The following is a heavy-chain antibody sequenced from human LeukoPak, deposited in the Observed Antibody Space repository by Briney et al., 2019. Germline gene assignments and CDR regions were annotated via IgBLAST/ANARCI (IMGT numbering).Heavy chain of an antibody. Sequence: VSSVKLSFKASGYTFTSYGISWVRQAPGQGLEWMGWISAYNGNTNYAQKLQGRVTMTTDTSTSTAYMELRSLRSDDTAVYYCARVIADYYGDYDSRSWSLDYWGQGTLVTVSS. CDR1: GYTFTSYG. J-gene: IGHJ4*02. V-gene: IGHV1-18*01. D-gene: IGHD4-17*01. CDR2: ISAYNGNT. CDR3: ARVIADYYGDYDSRSWSLDY.